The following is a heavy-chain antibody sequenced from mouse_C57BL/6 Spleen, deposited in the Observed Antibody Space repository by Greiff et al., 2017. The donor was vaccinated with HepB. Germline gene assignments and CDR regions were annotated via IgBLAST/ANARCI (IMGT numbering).Heavy chain of an antibody. Sequence: EVHLVESGGDLVKPGGSLKLSCAASGFTFSSYGMSWVRQTPDKRLEWVATISSGGSYTYYPDSVKGRFTISRDNAKNTLYLQMSSLKSEDTAMYYCASQQGRGYYFDYWGQGTTLTVSS. CDR1: GFTFSSYG. V-gene: IGHV5-6*01. CDR2: ISSGGSYT. J-gene: IGHJ2*01. CDR3: ASQQGRGYYFDY.